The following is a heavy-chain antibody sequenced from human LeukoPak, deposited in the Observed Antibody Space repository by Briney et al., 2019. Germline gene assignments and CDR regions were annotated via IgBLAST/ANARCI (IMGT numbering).Heavy chain of an antibody. CDR3: AKANGAIFGVAGYFDY. J-gene: IGHJ4*02. Sequence: GGTLRLSCAASGFTFSSYGMSWVRQAPGKGLEWVSAISGSGGSTYYADSVKGRFTISRDNSKNTLYLQMNSLRAEDTAVYYCAKANGAIFGVAGYFDYWGQGTLVTVSS. CDR1: GFTFSSYG. CDR2: ISGSGGST. V-gene: IGHV3-23*01. D-gene: IGHD3-3*02.